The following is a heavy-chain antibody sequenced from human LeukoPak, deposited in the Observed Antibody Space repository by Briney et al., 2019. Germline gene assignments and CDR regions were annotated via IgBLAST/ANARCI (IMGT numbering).Heavy chain of an antibody. D-gene: IGHD5-12*01. J-gene: IGHJ4*02. CDR1: GYTFTSYY. Sequence: ASVKVSCKASGYTFTSYYMHWVRQAPGQGLEWMGIINPSGGSTTYAQKFQGRVTMTRDTSTSTVYMELSRLRSDDTAVYYCARGYANYNFDYWGQGTLVTVSS. CDR2: INPSGGST. CDR3: ARGYANYNFDY. V-gene: IGHV1-46*01.